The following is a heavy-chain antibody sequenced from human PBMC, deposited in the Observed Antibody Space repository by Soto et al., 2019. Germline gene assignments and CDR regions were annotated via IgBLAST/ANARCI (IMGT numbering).Heavy chain of an antibody. J-gene: IGHJ4*02. Sequence: QITLKEAGPTLVKPTPPLTLTCTFSGFSLTASGDGVGWIRQPPGTALEWLALVYWNDDWRHSPSLQSRLTITKDSARNQVVLKMTNMDAEDTATYYCAHGYCTTSSGYGFDYWGQGTQVTVSA. D-gene: IGHD6-25*01. CDR3: AHGYCTTSSGYGFDY. V-gene: IGHV2-5*01. CDR2: VYWNDDW. CDR1: GFSLTASGDG.